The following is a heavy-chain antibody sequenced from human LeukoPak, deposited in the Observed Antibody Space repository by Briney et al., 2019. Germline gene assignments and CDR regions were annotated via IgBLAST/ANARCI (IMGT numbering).Heavy chain of an antibody. CDR1: GVSISSSNSY. V-gene: IGHV4-39*01. Sequence: PSETLSLTCTVSGVSISSSNSYWGWIRQPPGKGLEWIGSIYYSGNTYYNASLKSQVSISIDTSKNQFSLRLTSVTAADTAVYYRARQTGSGLFILPGGQGTLVTVSS. D-gene: IGHD3/OR15-3a*01. CDR3: ARQTGSGLFILP. J-gene: IGHJ4*02. CDR2: IYYSGNT.